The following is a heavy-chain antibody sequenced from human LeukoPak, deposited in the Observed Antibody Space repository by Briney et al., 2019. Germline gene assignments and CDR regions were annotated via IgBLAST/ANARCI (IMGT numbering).Heavy chain of an antibody. D-gene: IGHD3-9*01. Sequence: PGGSLRLSCEASGFTVSSNYMSWVRQAPGKGLEWVSLIYSGGNTYYADSVRGRFSISRDSSKNTLYLQMNSLRAEDTAVYYCARDYTGYFPWGQGTLVIVSS. CDR2: IYSGGNT. CDR1: GFTVSSNY. J-gene: IGHJ5*02. CDR3: ARDYTGYFP. V-gene: IGHV3-53*01.